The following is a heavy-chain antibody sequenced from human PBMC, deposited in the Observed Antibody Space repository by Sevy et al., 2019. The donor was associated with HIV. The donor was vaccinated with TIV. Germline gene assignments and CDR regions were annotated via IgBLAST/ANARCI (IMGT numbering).Heavy chain of an antibody. CDR2: SKSKTDGGTT. Sequence: GGSLRLSCAASGFTFSNAWMSWVRQAPGKGLEWVGRSKSKTDGGTTDYAEPVKGSFTISRDESKNTLYLHMNSLKTEITAMYYCTTDRPCSGGSSYSEDYYYGMDVWGQGTTVTVSS. CDR3: TTDRPCSGGSSYSEDYYYGMDV. CDR1: GFTFSNAW. V-gene: IGHV3-15*01. J-gene: IGHJ6*02. D-gene: IGHD2-15*01.